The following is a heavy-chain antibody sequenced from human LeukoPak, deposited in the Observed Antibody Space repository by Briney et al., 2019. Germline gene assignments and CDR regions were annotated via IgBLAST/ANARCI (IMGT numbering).Heavy chain of an antibody. Sequence: GASVKVSCKVSGYTLTELSMHWVRQAPGKGLEWMGGFDPEDGETIYAQKFQGRVTITADKSTSTAYMELSSLRSEDTAVYYCARAPRGITIFGVDWGQGTLVTVSS. V-gene: IGHV1-24*01. CDR3: ARAPRGITIFGVD. J-gene: IGHJ4*02. D-gene: IGHD3-3*01. CDR1: GYTLTELS. CDR2: FDPEDGET.